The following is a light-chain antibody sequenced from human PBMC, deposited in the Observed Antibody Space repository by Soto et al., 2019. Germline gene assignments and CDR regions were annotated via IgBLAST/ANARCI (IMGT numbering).Light chain of an antibody. CDR2: KDN. CDR1: ALPKQY. J-gene: IGLJ2*01. CDR3: QSADSIGTYVV. V-gene: IGLV3-25*02. Sequence: SYELTQPPSVSVSPGQTARITCSGDALPKQYAYWYQQRPGQAPVLVIYKDNDRPSGIPGRFSGSSSGTAATLTISGVQAEDEADYYCQSADSIGTYVVFGGGTKLTVL.